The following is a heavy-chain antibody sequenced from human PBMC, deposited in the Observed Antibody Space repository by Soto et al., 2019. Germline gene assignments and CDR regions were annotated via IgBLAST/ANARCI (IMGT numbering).Heavy chain of an antibody. V-gene: IGHV3-48*02. CDR1: GFTLSVYS. J-gene: IGHJ4*02. CDR2: IGSGGSPI. Sequence: EVQLVESGGDLVKPGGSLRLSCAASGFTLSVYSMDWVRQVPGKGLEWVSFIGSGGSPIYYADSVKGRFSIARDNAQNSVYLQMDSLRDEDTAVYYCARGWHSNSFDVWGQGTPVTVSS. CDR3: ARGWHSNSFDV. D-gene: IGHD4-4*01.